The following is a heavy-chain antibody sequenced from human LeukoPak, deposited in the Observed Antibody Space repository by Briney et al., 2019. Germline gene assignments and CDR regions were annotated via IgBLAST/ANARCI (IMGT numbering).Heavy chain of an antibody. CDR3: ARGSSSGGAFDI. D-gene: IGHD6-13*01. CDR1: GGSISSYY. CDR2: IYYSGST. V-gene: IGHV4-59*01. J-gene: IGHJ3*02. Sequence: PETLSLTCTVSGGSISSYYWSWIRQPPGKGLEWIGYIYYSGSTNYNPSLKSRVTISVDTSKNQFSLKLSSVTAADTAVYYCARGSSSGGAFDIWGQGTMVTVSS.